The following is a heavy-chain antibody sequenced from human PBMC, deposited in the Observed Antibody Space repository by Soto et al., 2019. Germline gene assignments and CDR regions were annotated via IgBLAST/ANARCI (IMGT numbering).Heavy chain of an antibody. D-gene: IGHD1-1*01. CDR2: ISYDGSNK. V-gene: IGHV3-30*18. Sequence: GGSLRLSCAASGFTFSSYGMHWVRQAPGKGLEWVAVISYDGSNKYYADSVKGRFTISRDNSKNTLYLQMNSLRAEDTAVYYCAKAEATGTPDYWGQGTLVTVSS. J-gene: IGHJ4*02. CDR1: GFTFSSYG. CDR3: AKAEATGTPDY.